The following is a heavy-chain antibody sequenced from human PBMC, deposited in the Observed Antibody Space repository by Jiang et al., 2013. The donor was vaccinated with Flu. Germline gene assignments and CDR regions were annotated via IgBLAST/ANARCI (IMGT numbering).Heavy chain of an antibody. CDR3: ARSAIVVVPAGELNWFDP. J-gene: IGHJ5*02. V-gene: IGHV1-3*01. CDR1: GYTFTSYA. D-gene: IGHD2-2*01. CDR2: INAGNGNT. Sequence: GAEVKKPGASVKVSCKASGYTFTSYAMHWVRQAPGQRLEWMGWINAGNGNTKYSQKFQGRVTITRDTSASTAYMELSSLRSEDTAVYYCARSAIVVVPAGELNWFDPWGQGTLVTVSS.